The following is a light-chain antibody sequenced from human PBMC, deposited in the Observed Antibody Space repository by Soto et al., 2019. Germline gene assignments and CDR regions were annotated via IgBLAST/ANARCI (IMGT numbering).Light chain of an antibody. J-gene: IGKJ1*01. CDR2: DAS. CDR1: QSIGRW. CDR3: QQYNSYRT. Sequence: DIQMTQSPSTLSAPVGDRVTITCRASQSIGRWLAWYQQKPGKAPNLLIYDASSLERGVPSRFTGSGSGTEFTLTISSLQPDDFATYYCQQYNSYRTFGQGTKVDI. V-gene: IGKV1-5*01.